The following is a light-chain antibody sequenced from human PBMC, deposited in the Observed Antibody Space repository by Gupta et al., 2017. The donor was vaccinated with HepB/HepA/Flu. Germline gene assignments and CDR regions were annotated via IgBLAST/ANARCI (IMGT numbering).Light chain of an antibody. J-gene: IGLJ2*01. V-gene: IGLV1-40*01. CDR2: DNS. Sequence: QSVLTQPPSVPGAPGHRITTSCTRRSSNIGAGYDVHWYQQLPGTAPKLLIYDNSKRPSGVPDRFSGSKSGTSASLAITGLQAEDEADYYCQSYDSSLSGLVFGGGTKLTVL. CDR1: SSNIGAGYD. CDR3: QSYDSSLSGLV.